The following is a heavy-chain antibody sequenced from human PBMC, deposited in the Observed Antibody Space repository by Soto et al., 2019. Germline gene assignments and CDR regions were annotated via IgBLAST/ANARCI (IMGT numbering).Heavy chain of an antibody. D-gene: IGHD7-27*01. V-gene: IGHV1-69*13. CDR2: IIPIFSKT. J-gene: IGHJ4*02. Sequence: ASVKVSCKASGGTFSTSSFVWVRQGPGQGLEWKGGIIPIFSKTNVAQRFQGRITFSADESTRTVYMELYSLRSDDTAIYYCARDVVRSTGGDSWGQGTLVTVSS. CDR1: GGTFSTSS. CDR3: ARDVVRSTGGDS.